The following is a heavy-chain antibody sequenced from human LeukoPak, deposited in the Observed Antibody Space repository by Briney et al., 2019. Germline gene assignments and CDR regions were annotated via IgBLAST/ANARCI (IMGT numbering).Heavy chain of an antibody. CDR1: GYTFTSYD. D-gene: IGHD3-10*01. CDR2: MNPNSGNA. Sequence: ATVKVSCKASGYTFTSYDISWVRQATGQGLEWMGWMNPNSGNAGYAQRFQGRVTMTRNNSISTAYMELTSLRSEDTAVYYCGRPLQRGSWTQRALDYWGQGTLVTVSS. V-gene: IGHV1-8*01. J-gene: IGHJ4*02. CDR3: GRPLQRGSWTQRALDY.